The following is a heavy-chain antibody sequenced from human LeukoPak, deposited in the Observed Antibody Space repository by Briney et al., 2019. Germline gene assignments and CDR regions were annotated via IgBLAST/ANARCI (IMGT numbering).Heavy chain of an antibody. CDR3: ARGNRRLGYYGSGSRLPYDS. CDR2: FTHLETI. V-gene: IGHV4-34*01. CDR1: GGSFRGYY. D-gene: IGHD3-10*01. Sequence: PSETLSLTCDVYGGSFRGYYWTWIRQSPGKGLEWLGEFTHLETINYNPSLKSRVTVSVDTSKNQFSLRLTSVTAADTAVYFCARGNRRLGYYGSGSRLPYDSWGQGTLVTVSP. J-gene: IGHJ5*02.